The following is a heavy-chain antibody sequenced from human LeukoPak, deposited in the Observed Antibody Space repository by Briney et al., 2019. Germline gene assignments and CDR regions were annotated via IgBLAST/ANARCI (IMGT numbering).Heavy chain of an antibody. J-gene: IGHJ4*02. CDR3: ARRTMDHHDY. CDR2: IKSKTDGGTT. CDR1: GFTFNNAW. D-gene: IGHD1-1*01. V-gene: IGHV3-15*01. Sequence: GGSLRLSCAASGFTFNNAWMSWVRQAPGKGLEWVGRIKSKTDGGTTDYAAPVKGRFTISRDDSKNTLYLQMNSLKTEDTAVYYCARRTMDHHDYWGQGTLVTVSS.